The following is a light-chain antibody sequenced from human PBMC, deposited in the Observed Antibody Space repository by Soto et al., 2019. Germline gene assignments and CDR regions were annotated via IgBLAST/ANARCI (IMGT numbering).Light chain of an antibody. CDR1: NIGRKS. Sequence: SYELTQPPSVSVAPGQKARITCGGSNIGRKSVHWYQQKPGQDPVVVVYDDRDRPSGIPERFSGSNSGNTATLTISRVEAGDEADYYCQLWDSNSDHVVFGGGTKLTVL. CDR3: QLWDSNSDHVV. J-gene: IGLJ2*01. V-gene: IGLV3-21*02. CDR2: DDR.